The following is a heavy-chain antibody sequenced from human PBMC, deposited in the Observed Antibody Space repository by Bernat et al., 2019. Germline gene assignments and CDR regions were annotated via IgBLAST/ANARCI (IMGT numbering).Heavy chain of an antibody. CDR3: ARGIAAAGTLLYGMDV. D-gene: IGHD6-13*01. V-gene: IGHV4-34*01. J-gene: IGHJ6*02. CDR1: GGSFSGYY. CDR2: INHSGST. Sequence: QVQLQQWGAGLLKSSETLSLTCAVYGGSFSGYYWSWIRQPPGKGLEWIGEINHSGSTNYNPSLKSRVTISVDTPKNQFSLKLSSVTAADTAVYYCARGIAAAGTLLYGMDVWGQGTTVTVSS.